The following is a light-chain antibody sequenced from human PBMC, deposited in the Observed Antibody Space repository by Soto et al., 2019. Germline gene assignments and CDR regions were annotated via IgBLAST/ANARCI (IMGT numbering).Light chain of an antibody. V-gene: IGKV1-39*01. CDR3: QQYNSYPWT. CDR1: QSISNY. CDR2: DAS. Sequence: DIQMTQSPSSLSASVGDRVTITCRASQSISNYLNWYQQKPGKAPNLLIYDASSLQSGVPSRFSGSGSGTEFTLAISSLQPDDFATYYCQQYNSYPWTFGQGTKVDIK. J-gene: IGKJ1*01.